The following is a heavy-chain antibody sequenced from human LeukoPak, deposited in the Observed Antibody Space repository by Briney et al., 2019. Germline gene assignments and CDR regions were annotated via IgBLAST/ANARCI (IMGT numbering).Heavy chain of an antibody. CDR1: GYSFTSYW. D-gene: IGHD3-3*01. Sequence: ESLKISCKGSGYSFTSYWIGWVRQMPGKGLEWMGIIYPGDSDTRYSPSFQGQVTISADKSISTAYLQWSSLKASDTAMYYCARSSDFWSGYDTSPNWFDPWGQGTLVTVSS. CDR2: IYPGDSDT. J-gene: IGHJ5*02. V-gene: IGHV5-51*01. CDR3: ARSSDFWSGYDTSPNWFDP.